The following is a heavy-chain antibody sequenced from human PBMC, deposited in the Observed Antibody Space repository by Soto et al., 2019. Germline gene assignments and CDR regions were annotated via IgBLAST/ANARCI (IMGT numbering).Heavy chain of an antibody. CDR3: AKSYYYTNCYPFPFAS. J-gene: IGHJ4*02. V-gene: IGHV3-23*01. CDR2: ISGSGGST. D-gene: IGHD2-8*01. Sequence: PGGSLRLSCAASGFTFRTYAMNWVRQAPGKGLEWVSGISGSGGSTYYADSVKGRFTISRDNSNNTLCLQMNSLRAEDTAVYYSAKSYYYTNCYPFPFASRGQGTLIIVYS. CDR1: GFTFRTYA.